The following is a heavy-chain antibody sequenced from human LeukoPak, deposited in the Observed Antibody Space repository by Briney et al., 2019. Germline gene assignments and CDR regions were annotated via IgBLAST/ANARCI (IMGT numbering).Heavy chain of an antibody. D-gene: IGHD3-10*01. CDR1: GFTFSSYS. CDR2: ISSSSSTI. Sequence: GGSLRLSCAASGFTFSSYSMNWVRQAPGKGLEWVSYISSSSSTIYYADSVKGRFTISRDNAKNSLYLQMNSLRAEDTAVYYCARAAMVRGERSGMDVWGQGTTVTVSS. J-gene: IGHJ6*02. CDR3: ARAAMVRGERSGMDV. V-gene: IGHV3-48*04.